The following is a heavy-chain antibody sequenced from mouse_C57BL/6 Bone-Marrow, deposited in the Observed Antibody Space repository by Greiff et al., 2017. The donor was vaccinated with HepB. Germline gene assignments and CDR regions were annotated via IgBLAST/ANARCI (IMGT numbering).Heavy chain of an antibody. J-gene: IGHJ2*01. CDR2: IYPGDGDT. CDR1: GYAFSSSW. Sequence: VKLQESGPELVKPGASVKISCKASGYAFSSSWMNWVKQRPGKGLEWIGRIYPGDGDTNYNGKFKGKATLTADKSSSTAYMQLSSLTSEDSAVYFCAKGLLRFSYYFDYWGQGTTLTVSS. D-gene: IGHD1-1*01. V-gene: IGHV1-82*01. CDR3: AKGLLRFSYYFDY.